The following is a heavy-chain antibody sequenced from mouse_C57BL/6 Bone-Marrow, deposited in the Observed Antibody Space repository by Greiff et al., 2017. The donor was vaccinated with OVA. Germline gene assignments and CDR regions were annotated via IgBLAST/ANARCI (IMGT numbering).Heavy chain of an antibody. D-gene: IGHD1-1*01. CDR2: ISSGGDYI. CDR3: TREFTSGYFDY. J-gene: IGHJ2*01. V-gene: IGHV5-9-1*02. Sequence: EVKLMESGEGLVKPGGSLKLSCAASGFTFSSYAMSWVRQTPEKRLEWVAYISSGGDYIYYADTVKGRFTISRDNARNTLYLQMSSLKSEDTAMYYCTREFTSGYFDYWGQGTTLTVSS. CDR1: GFTFSSYA.